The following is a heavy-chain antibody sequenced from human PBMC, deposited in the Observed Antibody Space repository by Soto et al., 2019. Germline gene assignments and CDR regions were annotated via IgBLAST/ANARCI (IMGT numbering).Heavy chain of an antibody. V-gene: IGHV3-74*01. D-gene: IGHD3-10*01. CDR1: GFTFSSYW. Sequence: EVQLVESGGGLVQPGGSLRLSCAASGFTFSSYWMHWVRQAPGKGLVWVSRINSDGSSTSYADSVKGRFTISRDNAKNTLYQQMNSLRDEYTDVYYCARAGRITMVRGVTTHYYYGMDVWGQWTTVTVSS. CDR2: INSDGSST. J-gene: IGHJ6*02. CDR3: ARAGRITMVRGVTTHYYYGMDV.